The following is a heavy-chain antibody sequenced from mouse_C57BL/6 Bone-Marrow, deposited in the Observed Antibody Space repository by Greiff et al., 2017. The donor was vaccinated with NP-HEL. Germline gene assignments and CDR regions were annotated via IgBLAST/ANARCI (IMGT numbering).Heavy chain of an antibody. CDR2: ISSGSSTI. D-gene: IGHD1-1*01. Sequence: EVHLVESGGGLVKPGGSLKLSCAASGFTFSDYGMHWVRQAPEKGLEWVAYISSGSSTIYYADTVKGRFTISRDNAKNTLFLQMTSLRSEDSAMYYCARTGTTVVATDYAMDYWGQGTSVTVSS. J-gene: IGHJ4*01. V-gene: IGHV5-17*01. CDR1: GFTFSDYG. CDR3: ARTGTTVVATDYAMDY.